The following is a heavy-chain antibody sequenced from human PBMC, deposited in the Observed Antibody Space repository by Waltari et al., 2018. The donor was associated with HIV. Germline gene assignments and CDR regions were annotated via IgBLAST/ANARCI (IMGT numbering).Heavy chain of an antibody. V-gene: IGHV4-34*01. CDR2: INRHGIR. J-gene: IGHJ4*02. D-gene: IGHD3-10*01. CDR1: GASFTDHY. CDR3: ALWRDRLGYFNQIYFFYY. Sequence: QVRLDQWGTNVLKPSATLSLTCAVYGASFTDHYWTWVRQSPKKGLGWIGAINRHGIRVYTPSLRRRLHLSLNTSNNQFSLKLASLTAADTATDYCALWRDRLGYFNQIYFFYYWSQGHLVAVTS.